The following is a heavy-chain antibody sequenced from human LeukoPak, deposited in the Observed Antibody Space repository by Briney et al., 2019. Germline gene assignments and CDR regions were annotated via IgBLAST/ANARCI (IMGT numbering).Heavy chain of an antibody. J-gene: IGHJ4*02. D-gene: IGHD6-13*01. Sequence: GGSLRLSCAASDFTFSSHWMYWVRQAPGKGLVWVARLSGDGISTRHADSVKGRFTISRDNAKNTLYLQMNSLRVEDTALYYCARGIASSRSVAIDLWGQGTLVAVSS. CDR2: LSGDGIST. CDR1: DFTFSSHW. V-gene: IGHV3-74*01. CDR3: ARGIASSRSVAIDL.